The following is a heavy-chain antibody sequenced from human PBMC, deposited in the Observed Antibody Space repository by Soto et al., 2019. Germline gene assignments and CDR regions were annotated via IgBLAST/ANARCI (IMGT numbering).Heavy chain of an antibody. CDR3: ALDIVLMVYAPPGYYYYGMDV. J-gene: IGHJ6*02. Sequence: PSVKVSCKASGGTFSSYAIGWVRQAPGQGLEWMGGIIPIFGTANYAQKFQGRVTITADESTSTAYMELSSLRSEDTAVYYCALDIVLMVYAPPGYYYYGMDVWGQGTTVTVSS. CDR2: IIPIFGTA. CDR1: GGTFSSYA. V-gene: IGHV1-69*13. D-gene: IGHD2-8*01.